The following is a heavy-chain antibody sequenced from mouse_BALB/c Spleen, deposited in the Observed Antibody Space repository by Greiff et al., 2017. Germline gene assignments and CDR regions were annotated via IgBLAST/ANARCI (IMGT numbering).Heavy chain of an antibody. J-gene: IGHJ4*01. Sequence: EVKVEESGGGLVKPGGSLKLSCAASGFAFSSYDMSWVRQTPEKRLEWVAYISSGGGSTYYPDTVKGRFTISRDNAKNTLYLQMSSLKSEDTAMYYCARQTGRDYAMDYWGQGTSVTVSS. V-gene: IGHV5-12-1*01. CDR3: ARQTGRDYAMDY. CDR2: ISSGGGST. CDR1: GFAFSSYD. D-gene: IGHD4-1*01.